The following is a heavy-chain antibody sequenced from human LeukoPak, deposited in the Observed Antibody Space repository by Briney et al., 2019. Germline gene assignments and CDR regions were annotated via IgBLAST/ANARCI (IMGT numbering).Heavy chain of an antibody. CDR1: GYTFTSYG. Sequence: ASVKVSCKASGYTFTSYGISWVRQAPGQGLEWMGWISAYNGNTNYAQKLQGRVTMTTDASTSTAYMELRSLRSDDTAVYYCAREPLRIRYCGGDCYSTWGQGTLVTVSS. V-gene: IGHV1-18*01. D-gene: IGHD2-21*01. CDR3: AREPLRIRYCGGDCYST. J-gene: IGHJ5*02. CDR2: ISAYNGNT.